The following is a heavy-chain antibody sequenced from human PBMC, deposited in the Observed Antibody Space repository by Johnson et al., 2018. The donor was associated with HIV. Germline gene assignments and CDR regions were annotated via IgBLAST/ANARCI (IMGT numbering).Heavy chain of an antibody. Sequence: VQLVESGGGVVQPGGSLRLSCAASGFTFDDYAMHWVRQAPGKGLEWVSGISWNSGSIGYADSVKGRFTISRDNAKNSLYVQMNSLRVEDTALYYCAKVLVVVTASGAFDIWGQGTMVTVSS. V-gene: IGHV3-9*01. D-gene: IGHD2-21*02. CDR2: ISWNSGSI. J-gene: IGHJ3*02. CDR3: AKVLVVVTASGAFDI. CDR1: GFTFDDYA.